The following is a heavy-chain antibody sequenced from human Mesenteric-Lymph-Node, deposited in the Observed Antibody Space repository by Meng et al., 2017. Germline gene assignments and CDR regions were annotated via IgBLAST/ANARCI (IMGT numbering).Heavy chain of an antibody. CDR1: GYTFTSYG. V-gene: IGHV1-18*01. J-gene: IGHJ4*02. D-gene: IGHD3-9*01. CDR3: ARLGLQTTGLNDC. Sequence: LLLVQSGAEVKMPGPSVKVSCKASGYTFTSYGITWVRQAPGQGLEWMGRISAYNGNTNYAQKLQGRVTMTTDTSTSTAYMELRSLRSDDTAVYYCARLGLQTTGLNDCWGQGTLVTVSS. CDR2: ISAYNGNT.